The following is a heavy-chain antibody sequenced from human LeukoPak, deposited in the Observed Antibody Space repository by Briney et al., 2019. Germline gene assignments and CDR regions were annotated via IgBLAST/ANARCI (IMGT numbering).Heavy chain of an antibody. CDR3: ARDRAYCGGDCYSPDAFDI. D-gene: IGHD2-21*02. CDR1: GFIFSRDW. V-gene: IGHV3-7*03. Sequence: GGSLRLSCATSGFIFSRDWMTWVRQAPGKGPEWVANIKGDGSKKNLVDSVKGRFTISRDNAKNSLYLEMSSLRAEDTAVYYCARDRAYCGGDCYSPDAFDIWGQGTMVTVSS. J-gene: IGHJ3*02. CDR2: IKGDGSKK.